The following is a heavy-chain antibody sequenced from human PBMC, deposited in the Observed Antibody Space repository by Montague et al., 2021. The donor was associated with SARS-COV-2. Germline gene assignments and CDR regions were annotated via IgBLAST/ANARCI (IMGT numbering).Heavy chain of an antibody. CDR1: GFTFDDYA. CDR2: ISWNSGSI. Sequence: SLRLSCAASGFTFDDYAMHWVRQAPGKGLEWVSGISWNSGSIGYADSVKGRFTISRDNAKNSLYLQMNSLRAEDTALYYCAKISSWYVGDYFDHWGQGTLVTVSS. CDR3: AKISSWYVGDYFDH. D-gene: IGHD6-13*01. V-gene: IGHV3-9*01. J-gene: IGHJ4*02.